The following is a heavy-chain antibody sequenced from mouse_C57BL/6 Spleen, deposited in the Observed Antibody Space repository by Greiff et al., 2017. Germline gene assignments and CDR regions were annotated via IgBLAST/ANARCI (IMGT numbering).Heavy chain of an antibody. CDR1: GFTFSSYG. V-gene: IGHV5-6*01. Sequence: EVKVVESGGDLVKPGGSLKLSCAASGFTFSSYGMSWVRQTPDKRLEWVATISSGGSYTYYPDSVKGRITISRDNAKNTLYLQMSSLKSEDTAMYYCAKSYYGNYDAMDYWGQGTSVTVSS. J-gene: IGHJ4*01. CDR3: AKSYYGNYDAMDY. D-gene: IGHD2-1*01. CDR2: ISSGGSYT.